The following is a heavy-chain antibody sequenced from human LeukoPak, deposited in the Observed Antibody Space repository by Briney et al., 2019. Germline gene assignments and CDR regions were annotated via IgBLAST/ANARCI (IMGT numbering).Heavy chain of an antibody. D-gene: IGHD3-9*01. V-gene: IGHV1-18*04. Sequence: ASVKVSCKASGYTFTSYGISWVRQAPGQGLEWMGWISAYNGNTNYAQKLQGRVTMTTDTSTSIAYMELRSLRSDDTAVYYCARDLNRYFDWLLHLDYWGQGTLVTVSS. J-gene: IGHJ4*02. CDR3: ARDLNRYFDWLLHLDY. CDR2: ISAYNGNT. CDR1: GYTFTSYG.